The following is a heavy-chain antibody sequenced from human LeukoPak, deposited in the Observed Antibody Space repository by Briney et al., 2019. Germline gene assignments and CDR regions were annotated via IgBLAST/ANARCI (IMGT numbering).Heavy chain of an antibody. D-gene: IGHD3-22*01. CDR1: GFTFSSYG. Sequence: PGGSLRLSCAASGFTFSSYGMHWVRQAPGKGLEWVAVIWYNGSNNYYADSVKGRFTISRDNSKNTLYLQMNSLRAEDTAVYYCAKDPYDSSGYYSGRAYYFDCWGQGTLVTVSS. J-gene: IGHJ4*02. V-gene: IGHV3-33*06. CDR2: IWYNGSNN. CDR3: AKDPYDSSGYYSGRAYYFDC.